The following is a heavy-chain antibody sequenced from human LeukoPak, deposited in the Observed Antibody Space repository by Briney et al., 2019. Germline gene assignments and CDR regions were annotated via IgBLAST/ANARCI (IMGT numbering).Heavy chain of an antibody. CDR3: ARWYCTSYNCYYDY. CDR2: IYNTGPT. Sequence: PPGGSLRLSCAASGFTVSNNYMSWVRQAPGKGLEWVSFIYNTGPTYYADSVKGRFTISRDNSKNTLYLQMNSLRVEDTAVYYCARWYCTSYNCYYDYWGQGTLVTVSS. D-gene: IGHD2-8*01. V-gene: IGHV3-53*01. CDR1: GFTVSNNY. J-gene: IGHJ4*02.